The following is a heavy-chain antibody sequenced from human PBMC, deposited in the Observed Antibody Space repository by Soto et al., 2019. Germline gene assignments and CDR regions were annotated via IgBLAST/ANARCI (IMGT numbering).Heavy chain of an antibody. CDR1: GFIFSTYA. D-gene: IGHD6-19*01. CDR2: ISYDGSDI. Sequence: GSLRLSCAASGFIFSTYAMHWVRQAPGKGLEWVAVISYDGSDIYYGDSGKGRFTISRDNSRNTLYLEMNSLQTEDTAVFYCARDQGRTVTRGDWFDPWGQGTLVTVSS. V-gene: IGHV3-30-3*01. CDR3: ARDQGRTVTRGDWFDP. J-gene: IGHJ5*02.